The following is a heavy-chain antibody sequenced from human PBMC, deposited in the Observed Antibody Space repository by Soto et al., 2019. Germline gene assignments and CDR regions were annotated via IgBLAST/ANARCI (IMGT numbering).Heavy chain of an antibody. CDR3: ARGLSRSFDY. J-gene: IGHJ4*02. V-gene: IGHV4-4*07. Sequence: SETLSLTCTVSGGSISSYYWSWIRQPAGKELEWIGRIYTSGSTSYNPSLKSRVTTSVDTSKSQFSLRLSSVTAADTAVYYCARGLSRSFDYWGPGSLVTVSS. D-gene: IGHD3-10*01. CDR1: GGSISSYY. CDR2: IYTSGST.